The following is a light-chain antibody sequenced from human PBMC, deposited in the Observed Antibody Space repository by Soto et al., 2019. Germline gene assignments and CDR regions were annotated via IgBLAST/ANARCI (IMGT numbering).Light chain of an antibody. CDR3: QQYYSNPRT. CDR1: QSLFNY. CDR2: WAS. J-gene: IGKJ1*01. Sequence: DIVMTQSPDSLAVSLGERATINCKSSQSLFNYLAWYQQKPGQPPKLLIYWASTRQSGVPDRFSGSGSGTDFTLTISSLQAEDVALYYCQQYYSNPRTFGQGTRVEI. V-gene: IGKV4-1*01.